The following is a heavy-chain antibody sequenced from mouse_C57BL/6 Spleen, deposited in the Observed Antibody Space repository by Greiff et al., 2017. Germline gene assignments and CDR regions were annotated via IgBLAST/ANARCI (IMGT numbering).Heavy chain of an antibody. CDR3: ARSTMITTYYFDY. D-gene: IGHD2-4*01. CDR1: GFTFSSYA. V-gene: IGHV5-4*01. J-gene: IGHJ2*01. Sequence: EVQLVESGGGLVKPGGSLKLSCAASGFTFSSYAMSWVRQTPEKRLEWVATISDGGSYTYYPDNVKGRFTISRDNAKNNLYLQMSHLKSEDTAMYYCARSTMITTYYFDYWGQGTTLTVSS. CDR2: ISDGGSYT.